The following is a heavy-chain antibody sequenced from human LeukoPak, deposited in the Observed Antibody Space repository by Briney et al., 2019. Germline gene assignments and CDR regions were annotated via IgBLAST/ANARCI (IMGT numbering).Heavy chain of an antibody. J-gene: IGHJ3*01. CDR1: GFTFSSYG. V-gene: IGHV3-23*01. CDR3: AKATKVRGVYPPGAFDV. Sequence: GGTLRLSCAASGFTFSSYGMIWVRQAPGKGLEWVSGISGSGRSTSYVDSVKGRFTISRDDSKNTLYLQMNSLRAEDTAVYYCAKATKVRGVYPPGAFDVWGQGTMVTVSS. D-gene: IGHD3-10*01. CDR2: ISGSGRST.